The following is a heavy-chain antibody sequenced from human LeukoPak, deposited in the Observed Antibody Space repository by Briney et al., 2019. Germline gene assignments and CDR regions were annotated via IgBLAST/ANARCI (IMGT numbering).Heavy chain of an antibody. CDR2: IKQDESEK. Sequence: GGSLRLSCAASGFIFRSYWMSWVSQAPGKGLEWVADIKQDESEKNYVDSVKGRFTISRDNAKNSLYLQMNSLRAEDTAVYYCAKDVGPMPVPISWYFDLWGRRTLVTVSS. D-gene: IGHD1-26*01. CDR3: AKDVGPMPVPISWYFDL. J-gene: IGHJ2*01. CDR1: GFIFRSYW. V-gene: IGHV3-7*03.